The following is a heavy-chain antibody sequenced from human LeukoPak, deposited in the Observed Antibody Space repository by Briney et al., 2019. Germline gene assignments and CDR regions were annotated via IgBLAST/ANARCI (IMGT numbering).Heavy chain of an antibody. V-gene: IGHV1-46*01. J-gene: IGHJ4*02. CDR2: IIPSGGST. Sequence: GASVKVSCKASGYTFTSYYMHWVRQAPGQGLEWMGMIIPSGGSTSDAQQFQGRVTMTRDMSTSTVYMELRSLRSEDTAVYYCARGQKYRSGYTVTELGSGYFDYWGQGPLVTVSS. CDR1: GYTFTSYY. D-gene: IGHD5-18*01. CDR3: ARGQKYRSGYTVTELGSGYFDY.